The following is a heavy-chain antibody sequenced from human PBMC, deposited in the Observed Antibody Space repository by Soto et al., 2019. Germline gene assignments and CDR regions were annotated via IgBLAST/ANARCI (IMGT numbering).Heavy chain of an antibody. J-gene: IGHJ6*03. V-gene: IGHV1-18*01. D-gene: IGHD3-10*01. CDR2: ISANNGDT. Sequence: QVQLVQSGAEVKKPGASVKVSCKASGYTFTSHGISWVRQAPGQGLEWMGWISANNGDTNYAQKFQGRVTVTTDTSTSPGYVAVRSLRSEDTAVYYCERMVRDSNIDYYYYIDLWRIGTTVTVSS. CDR3: ERMVRDSNIDYYYYIDL. CDR1: GYTFTSHG.